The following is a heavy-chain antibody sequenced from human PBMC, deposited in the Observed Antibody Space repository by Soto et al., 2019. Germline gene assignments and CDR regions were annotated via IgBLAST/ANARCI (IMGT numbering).Heavy chain of an antibody. J-gene: IGHJ4*02. CDR1: GFTFSSYG. CDR3: AKAGRVVVPDALDF. V-gene: IGHV3-30*18. Sequence: LRLSCAASGFTFSSYGMHWVRQAPGKGLEWVAVISYDGSNKYYADSVKGRFTISRDNSKNTLYLQMNSLRAEDTAVYYCAKAGRVVVPDALDFWGQGTLVTVYS. D-gene: IGHD2-2*01. CDR2: ISYDGSNK.